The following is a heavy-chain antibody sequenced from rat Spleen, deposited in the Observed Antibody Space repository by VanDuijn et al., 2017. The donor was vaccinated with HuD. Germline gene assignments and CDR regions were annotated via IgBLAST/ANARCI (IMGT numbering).Heavy chain of an antibody. J-gene: IGHJ4*01. V-gene: IGHV2-43*01. CDR1: GFSLTSYH. CDR2: IWTGGST. CDR3: NRAPGKGYVMDA. D-gene: IGHD5-1*01. Sequence: QVQLKESGPGLVQPSQTLSLTCTVSGFSLTSYHVSWVRQPPGKGLEWMGVIWTGGSTAYNSLLKSRLSISRDTSKSQVFLKMNSLQTEDTAIYFCNRAPGKGYVMDAWGQGTAVTVSS.